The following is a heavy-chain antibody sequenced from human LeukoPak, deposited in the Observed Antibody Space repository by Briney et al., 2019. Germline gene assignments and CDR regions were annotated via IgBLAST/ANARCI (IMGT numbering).Heavy chain of an antibody. V-gene: IGHV3-9*01. CDR2: ISWNSGFT. D-gene: IGHD5-12*01. J-gene: IGHJ4*02. Sequence: GGSLRLSCAASGFTFDDYAMHWVRQGPGKGLEWVSGISWNSGFTGYADSVKGRFTISRDSANNSLYLQMNSLRPEDTAFYYCARDMSDVVATIPGDSWGLGTLVIVSS. CDR3: ARDMSDVVATIPGDS. CDR1: GFTFDDYA.